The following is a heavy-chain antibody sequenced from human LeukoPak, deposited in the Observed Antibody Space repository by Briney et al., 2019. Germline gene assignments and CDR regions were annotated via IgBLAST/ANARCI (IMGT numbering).Heavy chain of an antibody. V-gene: IGHV1-2*02. D-gene: IGHD3-10*01. CDR1: GYTFTGYY. Sequence: GASVKVSCKASGYTFTGYYMHWVRQAPGQGLEWMGWINPNSGGTNYAQKFQGRVTMTRDTSISTAYMELSRLRSDVTAVYYCARENPLSFMVRGVTLWFDPWGQGTLVTVSS. CDR2: INPNSGGT. J-gene: IGHJ5*02. CDR3: ARENPLSFMVRGVTLWFDP.